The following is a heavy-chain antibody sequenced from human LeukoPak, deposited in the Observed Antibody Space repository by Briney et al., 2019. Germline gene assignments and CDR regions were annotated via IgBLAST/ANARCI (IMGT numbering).Heavy chain of an antibody. J-gene: IGHJ4*02. CDR1: GFTFTSYY. Sequence: HSGGSLRLSCAASGFTFTSYYMHWVRQDPGKGLVWVSRINTDGRIISYADSVKGRFTISRGNAENSLYLQMNSLRAEDTAVYYCARWALYDGAAKKNPGFDYWGQGILVTVSS. CDR3: ARWALYDGAAKKNPGFDY. V-gene: IGHV3-74*01. CDR2: INTDGRII. D-gene: IGHD3-16*01.